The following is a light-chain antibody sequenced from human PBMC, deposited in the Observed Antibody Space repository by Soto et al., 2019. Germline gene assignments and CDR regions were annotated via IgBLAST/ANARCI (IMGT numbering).Light chain of an antibody. J-gene: IGKJ1*01. CDR1: QTISIW. CDR3: QQYNSYWT. Sequence: DIQMTQYNSTLSASVGDRVTITCRARQTISIWLAWYQQKPGKAPKLLIYDASSLESGVPSRFSGSGSGTEFTLTISSLQPDDFATYYCQQYNSYWTFGQGTKVDI. CDR2: DAS. V-gene: IGKV1-5*01.